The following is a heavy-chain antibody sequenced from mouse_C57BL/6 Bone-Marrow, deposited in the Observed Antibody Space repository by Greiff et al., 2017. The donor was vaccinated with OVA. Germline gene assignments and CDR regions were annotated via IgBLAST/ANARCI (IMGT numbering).Heavy chain of an antibody. J-gene: IGHJ3*01. V-gene: IGHV1-81*01. CDR2: IYPRSGNT. D-gene: IGHD1-1*01. CDR3: SSTVEFAY. CDR1: GYTFTSYG. Sequence: VKLMESGAELARPGASVKLSCKASGYTFTSYGISWVKQRTGQGLEWIGEIYPRSGNTYYNEKFKGKATLTADKSSSTAYMELRSLTSEDSAVYFCSSTVEFAYWGQGTLVTVSA.